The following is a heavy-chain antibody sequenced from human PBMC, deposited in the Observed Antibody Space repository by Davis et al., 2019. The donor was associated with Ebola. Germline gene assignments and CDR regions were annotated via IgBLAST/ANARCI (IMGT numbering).Heavy chain of an antibody. J-gene: IGHJ4*02. V-gene: IGHV1-69*01. CDR1: GFTFTSYG. CDR3: ARVYFDSFDY. CDR2: IIPIFGTA. Sequence: KISCEASGFTFTSYGISSLRQSPGQGLAWMGGIIPIFGTANYAQQFQGRVTITADESTRTAYMELSSLRSEDTAVYYCARVYFDSFDYWGQGTLVTVSS. D-gene: IGHD3-9*01.